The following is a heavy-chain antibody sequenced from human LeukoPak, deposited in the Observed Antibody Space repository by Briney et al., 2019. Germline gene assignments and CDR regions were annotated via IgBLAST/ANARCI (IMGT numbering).Heavy chain of an antibody. CDR2: IWYDGSNK. CDR1: GFTFSSYG. V-gene: IGHV3-33*01. CDR3: ARASTSTRLITNYYLDV. D-gene: IGHD2-2*01. Sequence: PGRSMRLSCAAYGFTFSSYGMHWVRQAPGKGLEWVAVIWYDGSNKYYADSVKGRFTISRDNSKNTLYLQMNSLRAEDTAVYYCARASTSTRLITNYYLDVWGKGTSVSVSS. J-gene: IGHJ6*03.